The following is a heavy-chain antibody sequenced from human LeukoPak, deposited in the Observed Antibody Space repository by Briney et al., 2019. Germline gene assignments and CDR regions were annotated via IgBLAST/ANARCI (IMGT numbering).Heavy chain of an antibody. Sequence: TGGSLRLSCAASGFTFDDYAMLWVRQAPGKGLEWVSGISWNSGSIGYADSVKGRFTISRDNAKNSLYLQMNSLRAEDTALYYCAKDDYGDYSGYYGMDVWGQGTTVTVSS. CDR3: AKDDYGDYSGYYGMDV. CDR1: GFTFDDYA. CDR2: ISWNSGSI. J-gene: IGHJ6*02. D-gene: IGHD4-17*01. V-gene: IGHV3-9*01.